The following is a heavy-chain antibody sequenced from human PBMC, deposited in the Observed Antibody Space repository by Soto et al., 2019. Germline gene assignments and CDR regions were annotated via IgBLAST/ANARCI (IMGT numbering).Heavy chain of an antibody. Sequence: SETLSLTCTVSGDSITSNSYFWAWIRQPPGKGLEWIGSIYYSGSTNYNPSLESRVTISVETSKNQISLNLIFVTAADTAVYYCAATPRYWGQGTLVTVSS. CDR3: AATPRY. CDR1: GDSITSNSYF. CDR2: IYYSGST. J-gene: IGHJ4*02. V-gene: IGHV4-39*07.